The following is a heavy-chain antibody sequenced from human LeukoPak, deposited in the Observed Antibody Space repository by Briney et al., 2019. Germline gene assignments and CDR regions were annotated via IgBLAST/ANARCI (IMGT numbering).Heavy chain of an antibody. CDR2: ISGSGGST. J-gene: IGHJ4*02. CDR1: GFTFSSYS. D-gene: IGHD6-13*01. V-gene: IGHV3-23*01. CDR3: AKDRPMYSSSPYYFDY. Sequence: GGSLRLSCAASGFTFSSYSMSWVRQAPGKGLEWVSAISGSGGSTYYADSVKGRFTISRDNSKNTLYLQMNSLRAEDTAVYYCAKDRPMYSSSPYYFDYWGQGTLVTVSS.